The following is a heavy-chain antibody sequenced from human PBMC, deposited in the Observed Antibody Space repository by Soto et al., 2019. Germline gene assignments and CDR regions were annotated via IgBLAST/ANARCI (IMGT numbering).Heavy chain of an antibody. CDR3: SHGYSQYFDS. CDR2: IYHSGST. J-gene: IGHJ4*02. Sequence: PSETLSLTCAVSGGSISSGGYSWSWIRQPPGKGLEWIGYIYHSGSTYYNPSLKSRVTISVDRSKNQFSLKLSSVTAADTAVYYCSHGYSQYFDSWGQGTLVTVSS. V-gene: IGHV4-30-2*01. D-gene: IGHD5-18*01. CDR1: GGSISSGGYS.